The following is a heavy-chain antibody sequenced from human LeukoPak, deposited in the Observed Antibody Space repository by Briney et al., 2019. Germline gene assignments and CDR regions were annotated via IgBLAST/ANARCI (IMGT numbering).Heavy chain of an antibody. CDR1: GFTVSSNS. Sequence: GGSLRLSCAASGFTVSSNSMSGVRQAPGRGLEWVSVIYSGGSTYYADSVKGRFTISRDNSKNTLYLQMNSLRAEDTAVYYCARGGNYASSGSNTPREDYWGQGTLVTVSS. CDR3: ARGGNYASSGSNTPREDY. J-gene: IGHJ4*02. D-gene: IGHD3-22*01. CDR2: IYSGGST. V-gene: IGHV3-53*01.